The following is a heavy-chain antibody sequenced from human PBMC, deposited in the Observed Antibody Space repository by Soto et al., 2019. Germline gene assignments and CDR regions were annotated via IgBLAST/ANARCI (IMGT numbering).Heavy chain of an antibody. D-gene: IGHD3-9*01. J-gene: IGHJ6*02. V-gene: IGHV3-23*01. CDR2: ISGSGGST. Sequence: PGGSLRLSCAASGFVFSTHVMNWVRQAPGKGLEWVSAISGSGGSTYYADSVKGRFTISRDNSKNTLYLQMNSLRAEDTAVYYCAKRTILTGSYYYYYGMDVWGQGTKVTVSS. CDR3: AKRTILTGSYYYYYGMDV. CDR1: GFVFSTHV.